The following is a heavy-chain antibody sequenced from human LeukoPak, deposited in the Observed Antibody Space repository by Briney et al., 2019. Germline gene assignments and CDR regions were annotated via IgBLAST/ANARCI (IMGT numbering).Heavy chain of an antibody. CDR1: GFTFSSYG. J-gene: IGHJ6*03. D-gene: IGHD5-12*01. Sequence: GGSLRLSCAASGFTFSSYGMHWVRQAPGKGLEWVAFIRYDGSNKYYADSVKGRFTISRDNSKNTLYLQMNSLRAEDTAVYYCANQGVVATGYYYYMDVWGKGATVTISS. V-gene: IGHV3-30*02. CDR3: ANQGVVATGYYYYMDV. CDR2: IRYDGSNK.